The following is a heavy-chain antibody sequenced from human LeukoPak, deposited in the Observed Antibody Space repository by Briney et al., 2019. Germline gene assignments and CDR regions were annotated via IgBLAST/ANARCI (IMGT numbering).Heavy chain of an antibody. J-gene: IGHJ4*02. CDR3: AVYYDSSGYLDY. V-gene: IGHV4-30-2*01. CDR2: IYHSGST. CDR1: GGSISSGGYS. Sequence: SSETLSLTCAVSGGSISSGGYSWSWIRQPPGKGLEWIGYIYHSGSTYYNPSLKSRVTISVDRSKNQFSLKLSSVTAADAAVYYCAVYYDSSGYLDYWGQGTLVTVSS. D-gene: IGHD3-22*01.